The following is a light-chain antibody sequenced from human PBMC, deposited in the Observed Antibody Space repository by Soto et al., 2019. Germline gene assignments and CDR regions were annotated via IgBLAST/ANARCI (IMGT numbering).Light chain of an antibody. CDR2: EVY. CDR1: SSDIGGYNY. J-gene: IGLJ2*01. V-gene: IGLV2-8*01. CDR3: SSYAGSNNVV. Sequence: QCVLTQPPSASGSPGQSVTISCTGTSSDIGGYNYVSWYQQHPGKAPKLVIYEVYKWPSGVPDRFSGSKSGNTASLTVSGLQAEDEADYYCSSYAGSNNVVFGGGTKLTVL.